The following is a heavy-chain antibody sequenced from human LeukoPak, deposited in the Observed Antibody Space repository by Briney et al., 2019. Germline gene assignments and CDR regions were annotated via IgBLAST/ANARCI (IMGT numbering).Heavy chain of an antibody. CDR1: GFTFSSCA. CDR2: ISGTGDST. V-gene: IGHV3-23*01. J-gene: IGHJ4*02. CDR3: AKGGSRWTYYFDY. Sequence: GGSLRLSCVASGFTFSSCAMNWVRQAPGEGLEWVLVISGTGDSTYYADSVKGRFTISRDNSKNTLYLQMNTLRAEDTAIYYCAKGGSRWTYYFDYWGQGTLVTVSS. D-gene: IGHD6-13*01.